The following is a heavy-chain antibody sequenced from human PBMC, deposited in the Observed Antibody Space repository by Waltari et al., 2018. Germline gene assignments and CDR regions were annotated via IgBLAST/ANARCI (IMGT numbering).Heavy chain of an antibody. V-gene: IGHV3-74*01. CDR2: VKSGGSGM. Sequence: EVQLVESGGGLVQPGGSLRLSCAASGFAFSSYWMHWVRQAPGKGLVWGERVKSGGSGMIYADSVKGRFTIVRDNAKNTLHLQMNSLRVEDTAVYYCARVKFLEWLPQPAVLDYWGQGSLVIVSS. J-gene: IGHJ4*02. CDR3: ARVKFLEWLPQPAVLDY. D-gene: IGHD3-3*01. CDR1: GFAFSSYW.